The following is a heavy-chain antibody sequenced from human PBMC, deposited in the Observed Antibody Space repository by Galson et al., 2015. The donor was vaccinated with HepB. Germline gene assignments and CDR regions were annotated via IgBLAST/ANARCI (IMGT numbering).Heavy chain of an antibody. Sequence: SLRLSCAASGFTFSSYSMNWVRQAPGKGLEWVSSISSTGSFIFYADSVKGRFTISRDNPNYSLYLQMNSLRAEDTAVYYCARGVRVKTGQRGFNFWGQGTLVTVSS. V-gene: IGHV3-21*01. CDR1: GFTFSSYS. D-gene: IGHD2-21*01. CDR2: ISSTGSFI. J-gene: IGHJ4*02. CDR3: ARGVRVKTGQRGFNF.